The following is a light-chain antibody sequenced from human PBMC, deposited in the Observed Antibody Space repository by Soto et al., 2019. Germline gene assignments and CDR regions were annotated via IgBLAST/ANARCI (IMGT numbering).Light chain of an antibody. Sequence: DIQMTQSPSSLSASVGDRVTITCQSSQDITSYLNWYQHKPGKAPTLLLYDASILEAGVPERFSGSGSGTDFTFTISSLQPEGVATYYCQHFVYRPTFGPGTTVHV. CDR1: QDITSY. CDR2: DAS. CDR3: QHFVYRPT. V-gene: IGKV1-33*01. J-gene: IGKJ3*01.